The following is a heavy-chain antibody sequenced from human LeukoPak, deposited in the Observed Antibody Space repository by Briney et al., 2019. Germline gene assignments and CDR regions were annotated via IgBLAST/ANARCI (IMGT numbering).Heavy chain of an antibody. CDR1: GFTFSSYE. Sequence: GGSLRLSCAASGFTFSSYEMNWVRQAPGKGLEWVSYISSSGSTIYYADSVKGRFTISRDNAKNSLYLQMNSLRAEDTAVYYCAKEADCSGGSCYHNWFDPWGQGTLVTVSS. CDR2: ISSSGSTI. J-gene: IGHJ5*02. V-gene: IGHV3-48*03. D-gene: IGHD2-15*01. CDR3: AKEADCSGGSCYHNWFDP.